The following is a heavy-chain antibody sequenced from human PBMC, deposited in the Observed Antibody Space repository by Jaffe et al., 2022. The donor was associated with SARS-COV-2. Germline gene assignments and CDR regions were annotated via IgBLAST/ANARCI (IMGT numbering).Heavy chain of an antibody. J-gene: IGHJ6*02. V-gene: IGHV4-34*01. CDR1: GGSFSGYY. CDR2: INHSGST. D-gene: IGHD2-15*01. Sequence: QVQLQQWGAGLLKPSETLSLTCAVYGGSFSGYYWSWIRQPPGKGLEWIGEINHSGSTNYNPSLKSRVTISVDTSKNQFSLKLSSVTAADTAVYYCASFRYCSGGSCYHKGGAAYYYGMDVWGQGTTVTVSS. CDR3: ASFRYCSGGSCYHKGGAAYYYGMDV.